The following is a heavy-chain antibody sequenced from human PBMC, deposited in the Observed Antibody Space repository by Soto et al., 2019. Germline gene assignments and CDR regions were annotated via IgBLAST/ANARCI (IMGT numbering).Heavy chain of an antibody. CDR3: AKGGATDGLLTHDY. V-gene: IGHV3-23*01. Sequence: EVQLLESGGGLIQPGGSLRLSCAASGFTFGDYAMSWVRQAPGKGLEWVATVTGSATNIYYADSVKGRFAVSRDNSRDTQYLQMNRLTAEATAVYYGAKGGATDGLLTHDYWAQGTLVTVSS. D-gene: IGHD3-9*01. CDR1: GFTFGDYA. J-gene: IGHJ4*02. CDR2: VTGSATNI.